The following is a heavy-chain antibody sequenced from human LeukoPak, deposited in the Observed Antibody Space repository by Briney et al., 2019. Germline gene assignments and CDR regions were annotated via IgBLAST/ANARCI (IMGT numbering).Heavy chain of an antibody. CDR2: ISSSSSYI. V-gene: IGHV3-21*01. D-gene: IGHD6-6*01. J-gene: IGHJ5*02. Sequence: PGGSLRLSCAASGFTSSSYSMNWVRQAPGKGLEWVSSISSSSSYIYYADSVKGRFTISRDNAKNSLYLQMNSLRAEDTAVYYCAGGSSGGYNWFDPWGQGTLVTVSS. CDR3: AGGSSGGYNWFDP. CDR1: GFTSSSYS.